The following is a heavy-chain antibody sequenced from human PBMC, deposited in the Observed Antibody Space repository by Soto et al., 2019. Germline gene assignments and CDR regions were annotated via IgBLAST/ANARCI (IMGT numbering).Heavy chain of an antibody. D-gene: IGHD3-16*01. Sequence: QVQLVQSGAEVKKPGSSVKVSCKASGGSFSSYAISWVRQAPGQGLEWMGGIIPIFGTPNYAQKFQGRVTITADESTSTAYMELSSLRSEDTAVYYCANSAYYDYVWGSYWDAFDIWGQGTRVTVST. CDR1: GGSFSSYA. CDR3: ANSAYYDYVWGSYWDAFDI. J-gene: IGHJ3*02. CDR2: IIPIFGTP. V-gene: IGHV1-69*01.